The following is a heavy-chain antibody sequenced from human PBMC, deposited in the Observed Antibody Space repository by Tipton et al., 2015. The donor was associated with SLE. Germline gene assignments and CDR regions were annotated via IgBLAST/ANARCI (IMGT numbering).Heavy chain of an antibody. CDR2: IWYDGSNK. V-gene: IGHV3-33*01. CDR1: GFTFSSYG. D-gene: IGHD3-16*01. J-gene: IGHJ6*03. Sequence: SLRLSCAASGFTFSSYGMHWVRQAPGKGLEWVAVIWYDGSNKYYADSVKGRFTISRDNSKNTLYLQMNSLRAEDTAVYYCARELIGYYYYYMDVWGKGTTVTVSS. CDR3: ARELIGYYYYYMDV.